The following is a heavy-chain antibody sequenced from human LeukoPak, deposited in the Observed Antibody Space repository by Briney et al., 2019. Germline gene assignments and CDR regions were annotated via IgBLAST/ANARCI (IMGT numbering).Heavy chain of an antibody. J-gene: IGHJ4*02. Sequence: GGTLRLSCVASGFTFSSYAMHWVRQAPGKGLEYVAVISSSGGTTYYANSVRGRFTISRDNSKKTLYLQMGSLRPEDMAVYYCARGVSTVYWGQGTLVTVSS. CDR1: GFTFSSYA. CDR3: ARGVSTVY. D-gene: IGHD4-11*01. CDR2: ISSSGGTT. V-gene: IGHV3-64*01.